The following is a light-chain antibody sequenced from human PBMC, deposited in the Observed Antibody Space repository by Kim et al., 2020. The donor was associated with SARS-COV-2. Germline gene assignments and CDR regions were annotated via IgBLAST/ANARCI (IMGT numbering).Light chain of an antibody. CDR2: DAS. V-gene: IGKV3-11*01. CDR1: QSVSTY. J-gene: IGKJ4*01. CDR3: QQRSNSPLT. Sequence: LSPGERATLYCRASQSVSTYLAWYQQKNGQAPRLLIYDASKRAIGIPARFSGSGSGTDFTLTISSLEPEDFAVYYCQQRSNSPLTFGGGTKVDIK.